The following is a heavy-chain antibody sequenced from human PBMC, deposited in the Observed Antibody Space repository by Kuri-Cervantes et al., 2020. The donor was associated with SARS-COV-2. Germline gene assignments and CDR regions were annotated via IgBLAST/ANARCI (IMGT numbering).Heavy chain of an antibody. J-gene: IGHJ5*02. CDR1: GFTFSNAW. Sequence: GGSLRLSCAASGFTFSNAWMSWVRQAPGKGLEWVGRIKSKTDGGTTDYAAPVKGRFTISRDDSKNTLYLQMNSLKTEDTAVYYCTTSSGYYLGWFDPWGQGTLVTVSS. D-gene: IGHD3-22*01. CDR3: TTSSGYYLGWFDP. CDR2: IKSKTDGGTT. V-gene: IGHV3-15*01.